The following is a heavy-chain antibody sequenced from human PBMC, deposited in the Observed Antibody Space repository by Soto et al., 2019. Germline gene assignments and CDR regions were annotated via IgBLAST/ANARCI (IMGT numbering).Heavy chain of an antibody. CDR2: INQSGST. V-gene: IGHV4-34*01. CDR3: ARTYSSSWSPFDY. D-gene: IGHD6-13*01. Sequence: SETLSLTCAVYGGSFSGYYWSWIRQPPWKGLEWIGEINQSGSTNYNPSLKSRVTISVDTSKNQFSLKLSSVTAADTAVYYCARTYSSSWSPFDYWGQGTLVTVST. J-gene: IGHJ4*02. CDR1: GGSFSGYY.